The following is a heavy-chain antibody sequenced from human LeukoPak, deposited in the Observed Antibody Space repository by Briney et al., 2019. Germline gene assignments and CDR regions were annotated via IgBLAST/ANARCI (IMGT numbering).Heavy chain of an antibody. CDR3: ARQPEIQYCSGGSCYVDY. V-gene: IGHV5-51*01. CDR1: GYSFTSYW. CDR2: IYPGDSDT. Sequence: GESLKISCKGSGYSFTSYWIGWVRQMPGKGLEWMGIIYPGDSDTSYSPSFQGQVTISADKSISTAYLQWSSLKASDTAMYYCARQPEIQYCSGGSCYVDYWGQGTLVTVSS. J-gene: IGHJ4*02. D-gene: IGHD2-15*01.